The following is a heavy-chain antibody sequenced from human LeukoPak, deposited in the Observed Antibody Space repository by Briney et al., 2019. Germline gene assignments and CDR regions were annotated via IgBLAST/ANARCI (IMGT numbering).Heavy chain of an antibody. Sequence: PGRSLRLSCAASGFTFSTYAMHWVRQAPGKGLEWVAVISYDGSNKYYADSVKGRFTISRDNSKNTLYLQMNTLSAEDTAVYYCAKDVSWNWFDPWGQGTLVTVSS. J-gene: IGHJ5*02. CDR2: ISYDGSNK. CDR3: AKDVSWNWFDP. CDR1: GFTFSTYA. V-gene: IGHV3-30*18.